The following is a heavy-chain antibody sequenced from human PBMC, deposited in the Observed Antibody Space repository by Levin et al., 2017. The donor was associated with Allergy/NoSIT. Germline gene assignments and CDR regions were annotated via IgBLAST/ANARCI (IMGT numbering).Heavy chain of an antibody. V-gene: IGHV1-69*01. Sequence: KISCKASGGTFSSYAISWVRQAPGQGLEWMGGIIPIFGTANYAQKFQGRVTITADESTSTAYMELSSLRSEETAVYYCAREGELELRIRAFDIWGQGTMVTVSS. CDR1: GGTFSSYA. D-gene: IGHD1-7*01. CDR2: IIPIFGTA. CDR3: AREGELELRIRAFDI. J-gene: IGHJ3*02.